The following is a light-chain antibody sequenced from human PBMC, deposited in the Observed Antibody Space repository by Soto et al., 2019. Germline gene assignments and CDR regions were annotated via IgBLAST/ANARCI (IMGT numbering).Light chain of an antibody. CDR3: SSYTSSSTLYV. CDR1: SSDIGGYNY. Sequence: QSVLAQPASVSGSPGQSITIACAGTSSDIGGYNYVSWYQQPPGKASKVMIYEVSNRPSGVSNRFSGSKSGNTASLTISGLQAEDEADYYCSSYTSSSTLYVCGSGTKVTV. CDR2: EVS. J-gene: IGLJ1*01. V-gene: IGLV2-14*01.